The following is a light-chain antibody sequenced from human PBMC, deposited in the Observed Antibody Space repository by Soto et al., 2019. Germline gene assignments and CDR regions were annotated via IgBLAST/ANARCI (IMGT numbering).Light chain of an antibody. CDR2: GAS. V-gene: IGKV3-20*01. CDR1: QSVNNNY. Sequence: ELGSPQSPGALSLSLGERATRSCRASQSVNNNYLAWYQQKPGQAPRLLIYGASSRSTGIADRFSGSGSGTDFTLTISRLQPEDVAVYYCQQYDTSPPYTFGQGTKVDIK. J-gene: IGKJ1*01. CDR3: QQYDTSPPYT.